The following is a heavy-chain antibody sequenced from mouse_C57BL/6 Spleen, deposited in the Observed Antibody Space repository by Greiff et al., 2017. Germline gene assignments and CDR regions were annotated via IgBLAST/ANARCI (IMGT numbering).Heavy chain of an antibody. Sequence: QVQLQQSGAELARPGASVKLSCKASGYTFTSYGISWVKQRTGQGLEWIGEIYPRSGNTYYNEKFKGKATLTADKSSSTAYMELRSLTSEDSAVYFCARYDGNLILYYAMDYWGQGTSVTVSS. CDR3: ARYDGNLILYYAMDY. J-gene: IGHJ4*01. V-gene: IGHV1-81*01. D-gene: IGHD2-3*01. CDR1: GYTFTSYG. CDR2: IYPRSGNT.